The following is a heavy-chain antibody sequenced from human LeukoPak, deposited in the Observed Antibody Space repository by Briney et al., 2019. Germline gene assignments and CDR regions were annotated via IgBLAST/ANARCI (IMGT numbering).Heavy chain of an antibody. Sequence: GGSLRLSCAASGFTVSGTHMSWVRQAPGKGLEWVSYICDSGRTIYYADSVKGRFTISRDNAKNSVYLQMNNLRAEGTAVYYCARDRLGDYDHSGYYDKWGQGTLVTVSS. V-gene: IGHV3-11*01. CDR1: GFTVSGTH. D-gene: IGHD3-22*01. CDR3: ARDRLGDYDHSGYYDK. J-gene: IGHJ4*02. CDR2: ICDSGRTI.